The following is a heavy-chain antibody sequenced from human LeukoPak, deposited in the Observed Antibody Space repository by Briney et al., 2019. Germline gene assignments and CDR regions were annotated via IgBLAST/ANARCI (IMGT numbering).Heavy chain of an antibody. CDR3: ARQNSSPGLFDAFDI. CDR1: GYTFTSYG. CDR2: IMPIFGAA. Sequence: SVKVSCKASGYTFTSYGISWVRQAPGPGLEWMGGIMPIFGAANYAQKFQGRVTITTDESTSTAYMELSSLRSEDTAVYYCARQNSSPGLFDAFDIWGQGTMVTVSS. J-gene: IGHJ3*02. D-gene: IGHD6-13*01. V-gene: IGHV1-69*05.